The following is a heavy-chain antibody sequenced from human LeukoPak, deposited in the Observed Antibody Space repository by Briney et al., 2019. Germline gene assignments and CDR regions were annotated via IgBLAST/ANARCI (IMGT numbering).Heavy chain of an antibody. Sequence: PGRSLRLSCAASGFTFSSYAMHWVRQAPGKGPEWVAVISYDGSNKYYADSVKGRFTISRDNSKNTLYLQMNSLRAEDTAVYYCARDREATFDYWGQGALVTVSS. CDR1: GFTFSSYA. J-gene: IGHJ4*02. CDR2: ISYDGSNK. CDR3: ARDREATFDY. V-gene: IGHV3-30-3*01.